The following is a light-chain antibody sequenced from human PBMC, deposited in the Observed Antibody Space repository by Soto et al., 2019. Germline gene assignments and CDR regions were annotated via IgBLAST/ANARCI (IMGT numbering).Light chain of an antibody. V-gene: IGKV3-20*01. Sequence: EKLLTQSPGTLSLSPGERATLSCRASQSVSSSYLAWYQQKPGQAPRLLIYGASSRATGIPDRFSGSGSGTDFTLTISRLEPEDFAVYYCQQYGSSLGVTFGGGTKVDI. CDR1: QSVSSSY. CDR2: GAS. CDR3: QQYGSSLGVT. J-gene: IGKJ4*01.